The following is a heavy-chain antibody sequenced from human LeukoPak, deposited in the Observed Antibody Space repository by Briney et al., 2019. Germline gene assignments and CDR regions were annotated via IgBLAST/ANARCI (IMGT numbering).Heavy chain of an antibody. Sequence: GGSLRLSCEASGFTFSSYWMSWVRQAPGKGLEWVANIKQDGSEKYYVDSVKGRFTISRDNAMNSLYLQMNSLRAEDTAVYYCALVDGYSSKNWGQGTLVTVSS. CDR3: ALVDGYSSKN. V-gene: IGHV3-7*01. CDR2: IKQDGSEK. D-gene: IGHD6-19*01. J-gene: IGHJ4*02. CDR1: GFTFSSYW.